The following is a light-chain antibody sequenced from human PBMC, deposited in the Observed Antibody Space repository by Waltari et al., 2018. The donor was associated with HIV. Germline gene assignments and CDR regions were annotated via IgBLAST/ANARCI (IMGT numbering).Light chain of an antibody. V-gene: IGLV3-21*04. CDR2: YDS. J-gene: IGLJ3*02. CDR1: NIEYKS. Sequence: SYVLTQPPSVSLAPGRTANITCGGINIEYKSVHRYQPKTGRARKLLILYDSARPSGIHGRSHCSNSGETANLTIKGVDPGGEADYFGRGWDSSSAHVGFGGGTELTV. CDR3: RGWDSSSAHVG.